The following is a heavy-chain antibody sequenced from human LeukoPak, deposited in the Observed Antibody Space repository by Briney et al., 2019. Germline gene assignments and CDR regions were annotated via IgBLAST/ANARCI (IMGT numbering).Heavy chain of an antibody. CDR3: ARGDYSGWWLTGDC. CDR1: GFTFSSYG. Sequence: GGSLRLSCAASGFTFSSYGMHWVRQAPGKGLEWVAVIWYDGSNKYYADSVKGRFTISRDNSKNTLYLQMNSLRAEDTAVYYCARGDYSGWWLTGDCWGQGTLVTVSS. CDR2: IWYDGSNK. D-gene: IGHD6-19*01. J-gene: IGHJ4*02. V-gene: IGHV3-33*01.